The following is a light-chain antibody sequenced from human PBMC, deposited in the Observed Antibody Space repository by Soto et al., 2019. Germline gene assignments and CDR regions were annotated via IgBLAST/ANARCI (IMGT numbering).Light chain of an antibody. Sequence: DIQMTHSPSTLSASVGDKVTITFRASQSVSGWLAWYRQKPGKAPELLIYSASTLETGVPSRFSGSGSGTEFTLTVSSLQPDDFATYYCQQYESYPLTFGGGTKV. CDR1: QSVSGW. CDR3: QQYESYPLT. J-gene: IGKJ4*01. CDR2: SAS. V-gene: IGKV1-5*03.